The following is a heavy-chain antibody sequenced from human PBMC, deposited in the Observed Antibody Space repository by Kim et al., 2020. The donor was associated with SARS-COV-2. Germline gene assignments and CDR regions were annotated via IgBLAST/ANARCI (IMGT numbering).Heavy chain of an antibody. D-gene: IGHD5-12*01. V-gene: IGHV4-30-4*01. J-gene: IGHJ4*02. CDR1: GGSISSGDYY. CDR2: IYYSGST. Sequence: SETLSLTCTVSGGSISSGDYYWSWIRQPPGKGLEWIGYIYYSGSTYYNPSLKSRVTISVDTSKNQFSLKLSSVTAADTAVYYCASYSGYRRNYLDYWGQGTPVTVSS. CDR3: ASYSGYRRNYLDY.